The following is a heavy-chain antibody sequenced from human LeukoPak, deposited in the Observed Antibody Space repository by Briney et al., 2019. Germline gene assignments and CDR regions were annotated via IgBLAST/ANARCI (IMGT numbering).Heavy chain of an antibody. Sequence: PSETLSLTCTVSDGSISSYYWSWIRQPPGKGLEWIGYIYYSGSTNYNPSLKSRVTISVDTSKNQFSLKLSSVTAADTAVYYCASGPAAFDAFDIWGQGTMVTVSS. V-gene: IGHV4-59*01. D-gene: IGHD2-2*01. CDR3: ASGPAAFDAFDI. J-gene: IGHJ3*02. CDR2: IYYSGST. CDR1: DGSISSYY.